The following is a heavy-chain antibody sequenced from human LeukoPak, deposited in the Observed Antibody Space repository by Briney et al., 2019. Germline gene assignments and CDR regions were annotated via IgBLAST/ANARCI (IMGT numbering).Heavy chain of an antibody. CDR2: INSSGDT. CDR3: ASVSPPGYGILEK. J-gene: IGHJ4*02. Sequence: PSGTLSLTCTVSGGSITNYYWSWIRQSAGKGLEWIGRINSSGDTSYNPSIRSRVTMSVDTSKNQYSLKLSSVTAADTDMYYCASVSPPGYGILEKWGQGTLVTVSS. CDR1: GGSITNYY. D-gene: IGHD5-18*01. V-gene: IGHV4-4*07.